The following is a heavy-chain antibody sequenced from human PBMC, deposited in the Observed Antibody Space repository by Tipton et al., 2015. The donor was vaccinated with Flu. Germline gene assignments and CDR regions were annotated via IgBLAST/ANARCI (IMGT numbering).Heavy chain of an antibody. V-gene: IGHV4-39*07. Sequence: GLVKPSETLSLICTVSGASVRSSRYYWAWIREPPGKGLECIGTIYDSGRIYYKPSLESRATISIDTSKNQFSLSLSSVSAADTAVYYCTRQEEAATRSSNWGQGTLVTVSS. CDR1: GASVRSSRYY. CDR3: TRQEEAATRSSN. D-gene: IGHD6-13*01. CDR2: IYDSGRI. J-gene: IGHJ4*02.